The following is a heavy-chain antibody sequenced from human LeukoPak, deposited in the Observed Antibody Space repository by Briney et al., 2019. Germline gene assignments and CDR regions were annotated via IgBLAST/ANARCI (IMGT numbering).Heavy chain of an antibody. CDR3: ARDLHYYVAMDV. CDR2: INSDGSST. D-gene: IGHD3-10*02. J-gene: IGHJ6*02. V-gene: IGHV3-74*01. CDR1: GFSFSSYW. Sequence: PGGSLRLSCASSGFSFSSYWMHWVRQVQGKGLVWVSRINSDGSSTSYVDSVKGRFAISRDNSKSMLFLQLNSLRAEDTALYYCARDLHYYVAMDVWGQGTTVTLSS.